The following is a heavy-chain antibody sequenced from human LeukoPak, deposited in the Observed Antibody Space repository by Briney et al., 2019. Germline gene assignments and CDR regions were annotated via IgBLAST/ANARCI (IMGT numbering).Heavy chain of an antibody. Sequence: PSETLSLTCTVSGGSISSGGYYWSWICQHPGKGLEWIGYIYYSGSTYYNPSLKSRVTISVDTSKNQFSLKLSSVTAADTAVYYCARTYDSSGYYYYFDYWGQGTLVTVSS. J-gene: IGHJ4*02. D-gene: IGHD3-22*01. V-gene: IGHV4-31*03. CDR1: GGSISSGGYY. CDR3: ARTYDSSGYYYYFDY. CDR2: IYYSGST.